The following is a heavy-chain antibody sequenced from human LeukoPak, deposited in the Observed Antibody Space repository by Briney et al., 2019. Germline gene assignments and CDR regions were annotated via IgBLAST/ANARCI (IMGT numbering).Heavy chain of an antibody. Sequence: GGSLRLSCAASGSTFSTYAMSWVRQAPGKGLEWVSGISGSSGSTFYADSVKGRFTISRDNSKNTLYLQMSSLRAEDTAVYYCAKDQVATIGHFDYWGQGYLVTVPS. D-gene: IGHD5-12*01. J-gene: IGHJ4*02. CDR1: GSTFSTYA. V-gene: IGHV3-23*01. CDR3: AKDQVATIGHFDY. CDR2: ISGSSGST.